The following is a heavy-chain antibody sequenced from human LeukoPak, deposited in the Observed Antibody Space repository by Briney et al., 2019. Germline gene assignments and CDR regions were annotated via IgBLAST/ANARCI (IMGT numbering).Heavy chain of an antibody. CDR1: GGTFSSYA. D-gene: IGHD5-18*01. CDR2: IIPIFGTE. Sequence: EASLRVSCTASGGTFSSYAISWVRQAPGQGLEWIGGIIPIFGTENYAQKLQGRVTITADKSTSTAYMELSSLRSEDTAVYYCAREDTAMGYSGIDYWGQGTLVTVSS. V-gene: IGHV1-69*06. J-gene: IGHJ4*02. CDR3: AREDTAMGYSGIDY.